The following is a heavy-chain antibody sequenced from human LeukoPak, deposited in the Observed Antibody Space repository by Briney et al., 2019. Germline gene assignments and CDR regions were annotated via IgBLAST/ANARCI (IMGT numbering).Heavy chain of an antibody. CDR3: ARVSRGYDY. Sequence: SETLSLTCTVSGYSISSGYYWGWIRQSPGKGLEWIGSIYHAGSTFHNPSLKSRATISVDTSKNQFSLKVNSVTAADTAVYYCARVSRGYDYWGQGTLVTVSS. D-gene: IGHD3-3*01. J-gene: IGHJ4*02. CDR2: IYHAGST. CDR1: GYSISSGYY. V-gene: IGHV4-38-2*02.